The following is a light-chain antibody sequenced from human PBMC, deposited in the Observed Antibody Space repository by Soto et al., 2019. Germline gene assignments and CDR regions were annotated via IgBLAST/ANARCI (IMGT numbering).Light chain of an antibody. CDR2: DAY. Sequence: ALPQSPVTLSLSPGERATLSCRASQSFRGLLAWYKQKPGQAPRLLIYDAYNRATGIPPRFSGSGSGTDFTLTISSLEPEAAAVYYCQPRHMCPTTCGQGT. J-gene: IGKJ1*01. V-gene: IGKV3-11*01. CDR1: QSFRGL. CDR3: QPRHMCPTT.